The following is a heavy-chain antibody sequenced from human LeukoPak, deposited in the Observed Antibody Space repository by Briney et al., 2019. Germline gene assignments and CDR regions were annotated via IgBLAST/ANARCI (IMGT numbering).Heavy chain of an antibody. D-gene: IGHD2-15*01. Sequence: GGSLRLSCAASGFTFSSYAMHWVRQAPGKGLEWVAVISYDGSNKYYADSVKGRFTISRDNSKNTLYLQMNSLRAEDTAVYYCARGRRASPGYCSGGSCYEFDYYFDYWGQGTLVTVSS. CDR2: ISYDGSNK. V-gene: IGHV3-30-3*01. CDR3: ARGRRASPGYCSGGSCYEFDYYFDY. J-gene: IGHJ4*02. CDR1: GFTFSSYA.